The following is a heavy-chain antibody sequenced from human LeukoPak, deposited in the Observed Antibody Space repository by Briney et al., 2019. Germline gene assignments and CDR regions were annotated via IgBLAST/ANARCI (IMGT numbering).Heavy chain of an antibody. D-gene: IGHD2-15*01. CDR2: ISSDGGSP. CDR1: GFTFSSYA. V-gene: IGHV3-64*01. CDR3: AREYCSGGRCQYYSDY. Sequence: GGSLRLSCAASGFTFSSYAMHWVRQAPGKGLEYVSGISSDGGSPFHVNSVKGRFTISRDNSKDTLYLQMGSLRAEDMAVYYCAREYCSGGRCQYYSDYWGQGTLVTASS. J-gene: IGHJ4*02.